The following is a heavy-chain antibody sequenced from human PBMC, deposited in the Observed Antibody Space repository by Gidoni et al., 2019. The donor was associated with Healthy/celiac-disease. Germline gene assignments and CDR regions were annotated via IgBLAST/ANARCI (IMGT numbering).Heavy chain of an antibody. J-gene: IGHJ5*02. V-gene: IGHV1-46*01. CDR3: ARDGRRDSSGYSPGTWFDP. CDR2: INPSGGST. Sequence: QVQLVQSGAEVKKPEASVKVSCKASGYTFTSYYMHWVRQAPGQGLEWMGIINPSGGSTSYAQKFQGRVTMTRDTSTSTVYMELSSLRSEDTAVYYCARDGRRDSSGYSPGTWFDPWGQGTLVTVSS. D-gene: IGHD3-22*01. CDR1: GYTFTSYY.